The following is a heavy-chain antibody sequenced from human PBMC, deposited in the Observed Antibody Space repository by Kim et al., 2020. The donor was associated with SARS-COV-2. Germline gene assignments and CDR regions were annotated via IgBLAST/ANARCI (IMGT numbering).Heavy chain of an antibody. D-gene: IGHD2-2*01. Sequence: GGSLRLSCEASGFTFSNYWMSWVRQAPGKGLEWVANIKQDGSEKYYVDSVKGRFTVSRDNAKNSLYLQMNSLRAEDTAVYYCARGPLGFCSVTSCQFDSWGQGTLVTVSS. V-gene: IGHV3-7*01. CDR1: GFTFSNYW. J-gene: IGHJ4*02. CDR3: ARGPLGFCSVTSCQFDS. CDR2: IKQDGSEK.